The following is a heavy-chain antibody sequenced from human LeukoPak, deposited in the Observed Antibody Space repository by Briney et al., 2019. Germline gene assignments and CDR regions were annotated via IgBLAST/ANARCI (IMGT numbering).Heavy chain of an antibody. Sequence: GGSLRLSCAASGFTFSSYGMHWVRQAPGKGLEWVAFIRYDGSNKYYADSVKGRFTISRDNSKNTLYLQMNSLRAEDTAVYYCAKDRYYYDSSGIDYWGQGTLVTVSS. CDR1: GFTFSSYG. V-gene: IGHV3-30*02. D-gene: IGHD3-22*01. J-gene: IGHJ4*02. CDR3: AKDRYYYDSSGIDY. CDR2: IRYDGSNK.